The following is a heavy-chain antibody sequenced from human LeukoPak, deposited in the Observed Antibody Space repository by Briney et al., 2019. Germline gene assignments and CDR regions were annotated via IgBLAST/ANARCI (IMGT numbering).Heavy chain of an antibody. CDR3: AGGTYYGTGTRPGYLNY. CDR1: NFSVNNNY. CDR2: LDNFGAK. Sequence: HSGGSLRLSCAASNFSVNNNYIDWVRQAPGKGLEWVSSLDNFGAKYYGDSVTGRFTVSRDLSKNTVYLQMSSLRADDTAVYYCAGGTYYGTGTRPGYLNYWGLGTLVTVSS. V-gene: IGHV3-53*01. D-gene: IGHD3-10*01. J-gene: IGHJ4*02.